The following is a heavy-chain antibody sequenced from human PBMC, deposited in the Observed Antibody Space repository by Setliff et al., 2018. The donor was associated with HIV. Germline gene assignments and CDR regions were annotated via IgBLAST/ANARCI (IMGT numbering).Heavy chain of an antibody. V-gene: IGHV1-18*01. D-gene: IGHD1-1*01. CDR1: GYIFTNYG. CDR3: ARVGPESLPYTWDDEADTFDS. CDR2: ITGYNGNT. J-gene: IGHJ3*02. Sequence: ASVKVSCKASGYIFTNYGISWVRQAPGQGLEWMGWITGYNGNTNYAEKFQGRVTMTIDTSTSTAYLELRSLRSDDTAVYYCARVGPESLPYTWDDEADTFDSWGQGTMVTVSS.